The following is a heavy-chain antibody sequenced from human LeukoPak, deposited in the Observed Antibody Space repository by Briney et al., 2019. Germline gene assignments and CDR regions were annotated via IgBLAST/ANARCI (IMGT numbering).Heavy chain of an antibody. CDR3: ARDPWLGYCSDGSCRDD. CDR2: IIPLFGPA. V-gene: IGHV1-69*05. Sequence: ASVKVSCKASGGTFNSYAITWVRQAPGQGLEWMGRIIPLFGPAYYAQNFQGRVTITTDESATTAYMELSGLRSEDTAVYYCARDPWLGYCSDGSCRDDWGQGTLVTVSS. CDR1: GGTFNSYA. J-gene: IGHJ4*02. D-gene: IGHD2-15*01.